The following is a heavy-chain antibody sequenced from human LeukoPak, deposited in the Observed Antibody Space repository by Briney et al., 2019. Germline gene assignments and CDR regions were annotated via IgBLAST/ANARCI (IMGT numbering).Heavy chain of an antibody. V-gene: IGHV1-46*01. CDR3: ARDPSYDSSGYPTEY. J-gene: IGHJ4*02. CDR2: INPSGGST. D-gene: IGHD3-22*01. Sequence: ASVKVSCKASGYTFTSYYMHWVRQAPGQGLEWMGIINPSGGSTSYAQKFQGRVTMTRDMSTSTVYMELSSLRSEDTAVYYCARDPSYDSSGYPTEYWGQGTLVTVSS. CDR1: GYTFTSYY.